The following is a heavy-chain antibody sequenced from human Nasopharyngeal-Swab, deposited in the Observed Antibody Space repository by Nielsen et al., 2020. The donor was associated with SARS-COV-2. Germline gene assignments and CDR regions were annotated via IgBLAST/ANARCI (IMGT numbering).Heavy chain of an antibody. CDR2: MNPNSGNT. J-gene: IGHJ5*02. Sequence: SVKVSCKASGYTFTSYDINWVRQATGQGLEWMGWMNPNSGNTGYAQKFQGRVTITRNTSISTAYMELSSLRSEDTAVYYCARKGRYCSSTSCGNWFDAWGQGTLVTVSS. V-gene: IGHV1-8*03. D-gene: IGHD2-2*01. CDR3: ARKGRYCSSTSCGNWFDA. CDR1: GYTFTSYD.